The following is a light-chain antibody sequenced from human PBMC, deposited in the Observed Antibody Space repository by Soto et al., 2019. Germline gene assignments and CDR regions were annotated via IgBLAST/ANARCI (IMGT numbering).Light chain of an antibody. CDR2: SNN. J-gene: IGLJ1*01. CDR1: SPNIGSNT. Sequence: QSVLTQPPSASGTPGQRFPISCSGSSPNIGSNTVNWYQQPPGTAPKLLIYSNNQRPSGVPDRFSGSKSGTSASLAISGLQSEDEADYYCSAWDDSLNGYVFGTGTKVTVL. CDR3: SAWDDSLNGYV. V-gene: IGLV1-44*01.